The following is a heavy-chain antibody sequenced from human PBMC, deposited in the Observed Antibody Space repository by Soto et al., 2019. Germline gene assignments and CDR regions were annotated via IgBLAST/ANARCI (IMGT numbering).Heavy chain of an antibody. CDR1: GYTFTGYY. D-gene: IGHD3-16*01. Sequence: QVQLVQSGAEVKKPGASVKVSCKASGYTFTGYYVNWARQAPGQGLEWMGWINPDNGVPNYAQKFQGRVTLSRDTSINTDYMELSRLTSDYTAMYYCARTDYLFSTLTYYFDYWGQGTLVTVSS. CDR2: INPDNGVP. CDR3: ARTDYLFSTLTYYFDY. J-gene: IGHJ4*02. V-gene: IGHV1-2*02.